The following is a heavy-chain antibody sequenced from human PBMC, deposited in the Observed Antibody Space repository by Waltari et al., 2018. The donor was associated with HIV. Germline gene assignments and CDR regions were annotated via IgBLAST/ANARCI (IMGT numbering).Heavy chain of an antibody. Sequence: EVQLVESGGGLVQTGGSLGLSCSASGFTFSSSAMHWGGQDPGKGLEYVSAISNNGHSTYYADSVKGRFTISRDNSKNTLNLQMSSLRAEDTAVYYCVKEGGYCSGGRCYYYGMDVWGQGTTVTVSS. J-gene: IGHJ6*02. V-gene: IGHV3-64D*06. D-gene: IGHD2-15*01. CDR3: VKEGGYCSGGRCYYYGMDV. CDR1: GFTFSSSA. CDR2: ISNNGHST.